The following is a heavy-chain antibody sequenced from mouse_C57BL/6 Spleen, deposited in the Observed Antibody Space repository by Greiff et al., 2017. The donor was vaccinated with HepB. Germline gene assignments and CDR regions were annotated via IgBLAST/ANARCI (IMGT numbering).Heavy chain of an antibody. CDR1: GFTFSDYG. CDR2: ISSGSSTI. Sequence: EVQVVESGGGLVKPGGSLKLSCAASGFTFSDYGMHWVRQAPEKGLEWVAYISSGSSTIYYADTVKGRFTISRDNAKNTLFLQMTSLRSEDTAMYYCARRGYYGPSYAMDYWGQGTSVTVSS. CDR3: ARRGYYGPSYAMDY. V-gene: IGHV5-17*01. J-gene: IGHJ4*01. D-gene: IGHD1-2*01.